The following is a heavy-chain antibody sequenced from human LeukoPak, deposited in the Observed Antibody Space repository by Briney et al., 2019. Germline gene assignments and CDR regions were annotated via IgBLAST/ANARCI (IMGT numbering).Heavy chain of an antibody. CDR3: ARRIDDYFDY. Sequence: GGSLRLSCAASGFTFSNYVMSWVRQAPGQGLEWVSAISGSGGTTLYADSVKGRFTISRDNSKNTLYLQMNSLGAEDTAVYYCARRIDDYFDYWGRGTLVTVSS. J-gene: IGHJ4*02. CDR2: ISGSGGTT. V-gene: IGHV3-23*01. CDR1: GFTFSNYV.